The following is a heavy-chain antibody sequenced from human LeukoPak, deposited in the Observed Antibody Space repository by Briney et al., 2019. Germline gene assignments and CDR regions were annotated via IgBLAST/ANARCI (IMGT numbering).Heavy chain of an antibody. J-gene: IGHJ4*02. CDR3: ARDSSSYYFDY. D-gene: IGHD6-6*01. CDR1: EFTLTNAW. Sequence: GGSLRLSCSASEFTLTNAWMNWVRQAPGKGLEWVSIIYTGGTTHYADSLKDRFLIFRDDSINTLYLQMNSLRAEDTAVYYCARDSSSYYFDYWGQGTLVTVSS. V-gene: IGHV3-66*01. CDR2: IYTGGTT.